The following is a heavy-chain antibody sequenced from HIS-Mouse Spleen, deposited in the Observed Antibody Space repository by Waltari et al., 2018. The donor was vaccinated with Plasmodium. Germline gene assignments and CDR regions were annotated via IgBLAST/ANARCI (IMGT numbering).Heavy chain of an antibody. V-gene: IGHV3-21*01. CDR1: GVPFSSYS. D-gene: IGHD1-1*01. CDR3: ASRKNWNFDY. Sequence: EVQLVESGGGLVKPGWSLRLSFAASGVPFSSYSMNWVRQAPGKGLEWVSSISSSSSYIYYADSVKGRFTISRDNAKNSLYLQMNSLRAEDTAVYYCASRKNWNFDYWGQGTLVTVSS. CDR2: ISSSSSYI. J-gene: IGHJ4*02.